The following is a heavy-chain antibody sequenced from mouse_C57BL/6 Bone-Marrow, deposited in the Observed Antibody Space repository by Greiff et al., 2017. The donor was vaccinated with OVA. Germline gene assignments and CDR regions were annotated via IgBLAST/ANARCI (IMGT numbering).Heavy chain of an antibody. CDR2: IFPGSGST. V-gene: IGHV1-75*01. Sequence: VQLQQSGPELVKPGASVKISCKASGYTFTDYYINWVKQRPGQGLEWIGWIFPGSGSTYYNEKFKGKATLTVDQSSSTAYMLLSSLTSEDSAVYFGARYYSNYDYAMDYWGQGTSVTVSS. CDR3: ARYYSNYDYAMDY. J-gene: IGHJ4*01. CDR1: GYTFTDYY. D-gene: IGHD2-5*01.